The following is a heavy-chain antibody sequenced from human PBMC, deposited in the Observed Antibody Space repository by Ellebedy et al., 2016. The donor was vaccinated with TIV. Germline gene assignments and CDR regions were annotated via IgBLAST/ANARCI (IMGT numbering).Heavy chain of an antibody. CDR1: GFIFSSSW. J-gene: IGHJ5*02. CDR2: IKEDGSEK. Sequence: GESLKISXAASGFIFSSSWMSWVCQAPGKGLEWVASIKEDGSEKYYVDSVKGRFTISRDNAKNSLYLQMNSLRAEDTAVYYCAKNGGPWGQGTLVTVSS. V-gene: IGHV3-7*01. D-gene: IGHD3-10*01. CDR3: AKNGGP.